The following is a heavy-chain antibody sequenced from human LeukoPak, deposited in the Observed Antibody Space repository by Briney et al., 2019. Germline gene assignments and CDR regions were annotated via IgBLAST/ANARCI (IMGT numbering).Heavy chain of an antibody. D-gene: IGHD3-3*01. V-gene: IGHV3-30*01. CDR3: ARGEGRITIFGVVTYKNWFDP. Sequence: PGGSLRLSCAASGFTFSSYAMHWVRQAPGKGLEWVAVISYDGSNKYYADSVKGRFTISRDNSKNTLYLQMNSLRAEDTAVYNCARGEGRITIFGVVTYKNWFDPWGQGTLVTVSS. J-gene: IGHJ5*02. CDR2: ISYDGSNK. CDR1: GFTFSSYA.